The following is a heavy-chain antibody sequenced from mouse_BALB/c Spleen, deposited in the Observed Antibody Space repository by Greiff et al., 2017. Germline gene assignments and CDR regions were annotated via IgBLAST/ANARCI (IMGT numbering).Heavy chain of an antibody. J-gene: IGHJ4*01. CDR1: GYSFTSYW. D-gene: IGHD2-1*01. CDR3: TRDGNYDYAMDY. Sequence: VQLQQSGTVLARPGASVKMSCKASGYSFTSYWMHWVKQRPGQGLEWIGAIYPGNSDTSYNQKFKGKAKLTAVTSASTAYLQLSSLTNEDSAVYYCTRDGNYDYAMDYWGQGTSVTVSS. CDR2: IYPGNSDT. V-gene: IGHV1-5*01.